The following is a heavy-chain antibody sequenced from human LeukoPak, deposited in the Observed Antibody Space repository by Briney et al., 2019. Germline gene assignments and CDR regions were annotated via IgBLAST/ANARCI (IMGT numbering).Heavy chain of an antibody. V-gene: IGHV3-21*01. J-gene: IGHJ4*02. Sequence: GGSLRLSCAASGFSFSNYWMSWVRQAPGKGLEWVSSITSGGDYIYYADSVKGRFTTSRDNAKNSPSLQLSSLRVEDTAVYYCARGHYDVLAASYKWTPDYWGQGTLVTVSS. CDR3: ARGHYDVLAASYKWTPDY. CDR1: GFSFSNYW. CDR2: ITSGGDYI. D-gene: IGHD3-9*01.